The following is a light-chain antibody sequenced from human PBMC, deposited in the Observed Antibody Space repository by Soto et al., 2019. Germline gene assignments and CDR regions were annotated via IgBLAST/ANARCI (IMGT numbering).Light chain of an antibody. J-gene: IGLJ3*02. CDR3: AAWDDSLSGPV. CDR2: RNH. V-gene: IGLV1-40*01. Sequence: QSVLTQPPSVSGAPGQRVTISCTGTRSNIGAGYDVHWYQQIPGTAPKLLIYRNHDRPSGVPDRFSGSKSGTSASLAISGLRSDEESDYYCAAWDDSLSGPVFGGGTKVTVL. CDR1: RSNIGAGYD.